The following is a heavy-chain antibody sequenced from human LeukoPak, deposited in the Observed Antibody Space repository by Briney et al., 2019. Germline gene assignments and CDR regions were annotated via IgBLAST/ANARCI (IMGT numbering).Heavy chain of an antibody. Sequence: SETLSLTCTVSGGSISSYYWSWIRQPPGKGLEWIGYIYTSGSTNYNPSLKSRVTISVDTSKNQFSLKLSSVTAADTAVYYCARHSDSSPSPFDYWGQGTLVTVYS. D-gene: IGHD6-13*01. V-gene: IGHV4-4*09. CDR2: IYTSGST. CDR3: ARHSDSSPSPFDY. CDR1: GGSISSYY. J-gene: IGHJ4*02.